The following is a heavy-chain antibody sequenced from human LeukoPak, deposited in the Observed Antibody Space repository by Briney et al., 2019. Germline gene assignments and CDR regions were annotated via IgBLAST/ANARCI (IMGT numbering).Heavy chain of an antibody. V-gene: IGHV4-39*01. CDR3: VRHYPHSDYVFDY. CDR2: IYYSGST. J-gene: IGHJ4*02. Sequence: SETLSLTCTVSGGSISSSSYYWGWIRQPPGKGLEWIASIYYSGSTYYNPSLKSRVTMSVDTSKNQFSLKLSSVTAADTAVYYCVRHYPHSDYVFDYWGQGTLVTVSS. CDR1: GGSISSSSYY. D-gene: IGHD5-12*01.